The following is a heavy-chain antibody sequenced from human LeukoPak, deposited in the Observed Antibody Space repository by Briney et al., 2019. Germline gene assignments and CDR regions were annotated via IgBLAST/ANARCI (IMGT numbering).Heavy chain of an antibody. Sequence: PGESLKISCKGSGYSFTSYWIGRVRQMPGKGLEWMGIIYPGDSDTRYSPSFQGQVTISADKSISTAYLQWSRLKASDTAMYYCTRRGDDILTREWFDPWGQGTLVTVSS. V-gene: IGHV5-51*01. CDR3: TRRGDDILTREWFDP. J-gene: IGHJ5*02. CDR1: GYSFTSYW. D-gene: IGHD3-9*01. CDR2: IYPGDSDT.